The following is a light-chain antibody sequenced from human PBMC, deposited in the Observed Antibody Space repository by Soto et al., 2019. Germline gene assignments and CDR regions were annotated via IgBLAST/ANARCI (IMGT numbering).Light chain of an antibody. J-gene: IGKJ2*01. CDR1: QSINNYY. CDR3: QQYGSSPPYT. V-gene: IGKV3-20*01. Sequence: ENVLTQSPGTLSLSPGERATLSCRASQSINNYYLAWYQQRPGQAPRLLIYGASTRVPGIPDRFSGSGYGTDFTLTISRLEPEDFAVYYCQQYGSSPPYTFGQGTKLDIK. CDR2: GAS.